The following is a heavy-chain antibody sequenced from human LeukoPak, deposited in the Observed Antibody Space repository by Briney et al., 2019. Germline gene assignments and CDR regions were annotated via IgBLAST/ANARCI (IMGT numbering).Heavy chain of an antibody. V-gene: IGHV1-2*02. CDR1: GYTFTSYG. D-gene: IGHD3-10*01. CDR3: ASDYYGSGSPYMDV. J-gene: IGHJ6*03. CDR2: INPNSGGT. Sequence: ASVKVSCKASGYTFTSYGISWVRQAPGQGLEWMGWINPNSGGTNYAQKFQGRVTMTRDTSISTAYMELSRLRSDDTAVYYCASDYYGSGSPYMDVWGKGTTVTISS.